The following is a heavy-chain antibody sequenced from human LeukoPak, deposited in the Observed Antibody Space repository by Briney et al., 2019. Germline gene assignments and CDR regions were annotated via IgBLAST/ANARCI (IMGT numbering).Heavy chain of an antibody. J-gene: IGHJ4*02. V-gene: IGHV3-15*01. Sequence: GGSLRLSCAASGVTFNNAWVSWVRQAPGKGLEWVGRIKTKIDGGTTDYAAPVKGRFTISRDESKNTVYLQMNSLKTEDTAVYYCATEWFFSGSGTTERFDDWGQGTLVTVSS. D-gene: IGHD3-10*01. CDR3: ATEWFFSGSGTTERFDD. CDR1: GVTFNNAW. CDR2: IKTKIDGGTT.